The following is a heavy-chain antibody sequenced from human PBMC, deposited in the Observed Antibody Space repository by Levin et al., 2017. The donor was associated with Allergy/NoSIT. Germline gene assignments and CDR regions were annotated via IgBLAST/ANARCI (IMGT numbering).Heavy chain of an antibody. CDR3: ARVPPVAARRDYYYYGMDV. Sequence: GGSLRLSCKASGYTFTSYGISWVRQAPGQGLEWMGWISAYNGNTNYAQKLQGRVTMTTDTSTSTAYMELRSLRSDDTAVYYCARVPPVAARRDYYYYGMDVWGQGTTVTVSS. CDR2: ISAYNGNT. V-gene: IGHV1-18*01. CDR1: GYTFTSYG. D-gene: IGHD6-6*01. J-gene: IGHJ6*02.